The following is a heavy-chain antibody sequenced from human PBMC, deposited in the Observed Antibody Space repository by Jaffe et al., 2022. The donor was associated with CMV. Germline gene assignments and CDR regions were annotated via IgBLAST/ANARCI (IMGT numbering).Heavy chain of an antibody. CDR2: IYYSGST. CDR1: GGSISSYY. J-gene: IGHJ6*02. V-gene: IGHV4-59*01. D-gene: IGHD6-19*01. Sequence: QVQLQESGPGLVKPSETLSLTCTVSGGSISSYYWSWIRQPPGKGLEWIGYIYYSGSTNYNPSLKSRVTISVDTSKNQFSLKLSSVTAADTAVYYCARDRSAAPQWLGPGPRYGMDVWGQGTTVTVSS. CDR3: ARDRSAAPQWLGPGPRYGMDV.